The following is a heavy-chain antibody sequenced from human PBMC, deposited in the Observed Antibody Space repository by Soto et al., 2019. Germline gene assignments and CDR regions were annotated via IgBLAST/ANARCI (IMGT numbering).Heavy chain of an antibody. CDR1: GGAISTYY. Sequence: QVHLQESGRGLVKPSETLSLTCTVSGGAISTYYWTWIRQPAGKGLEWIGRIYSSGSTKYNPSLQGRVTMSLDTSNNQFSLRLTSVTAADTAVYYCARGQRFSDWFDPWGQGTLVTVSS. CDR2: IYSSGST. J-gene: IGHJ5*02. D-gene: IGHD3-3*01. V-gene: IGHV4-4*07. CDR3: ARGQRFSDWFDP.